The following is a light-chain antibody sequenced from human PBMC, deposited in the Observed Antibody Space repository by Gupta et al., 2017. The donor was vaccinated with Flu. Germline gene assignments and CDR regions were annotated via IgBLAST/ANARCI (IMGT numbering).Light chain of an antibody. CDR2: DPS. CDR3: QQPSHGPPGYR. J-gene: IGKJ2*03. CDR1: QAVSSY. V-gene: IGKV3-11*01. Sequence: SPVERATLSCRASQAVSSYLAWYQQKPGHAPRLLIYDPSNRATCIPARVSGSWTATHFTLTISSLEPDDYAGYYCQQPSHGPPGYRFGQ.